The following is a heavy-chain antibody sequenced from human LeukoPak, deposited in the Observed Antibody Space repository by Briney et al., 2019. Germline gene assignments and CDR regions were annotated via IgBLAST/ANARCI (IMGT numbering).Heavy chain of an antibody. CDR3: AKVSALWFGEGYYFDY. V-gene: IGHV3-23*01. CDR2: ISGSGGST. Sequence: PGGSLRLSCAASGFTFSSYAMSWVRQAPGKGLEWVSAISGSGGSTYYADSVKGRFTISRDNSKNTLYLQMNSLRAEDTAVYYCAKVSALWFGEGYYFDYWGQGTLVTVSS. CDR1: GFTFSSYA. D-gene: IGHD3-10*01. J-gene: IGHJ4*02.